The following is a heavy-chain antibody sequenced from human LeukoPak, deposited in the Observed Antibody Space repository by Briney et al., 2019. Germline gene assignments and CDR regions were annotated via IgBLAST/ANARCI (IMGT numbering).Heavy chain of an antibody. CDR1: GGSISSYY. J-gene: IGHJ4*02. Sequence: SETLSLTCTVSGGSISSYYWSWIRQPPGKGLEWIGYIYYSGSTKYNPSLKSRVTISVDTSKNQFSLKLSSVTAADTAVYYRARSSLSPPYDFWSGYYEGGFDYWGQGTLVTVSS. D-gene: IGHD3-3*01. CDR2: IYYSGST. CDR3: ARSSLSPPYDFWSGYYEGGFDY. V-gene: IGHV4-59*01.